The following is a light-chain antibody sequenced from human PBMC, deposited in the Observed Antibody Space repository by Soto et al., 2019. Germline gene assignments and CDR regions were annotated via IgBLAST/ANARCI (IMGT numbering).Light chain of an antibody. V-gene: IGLV1-44*01. Sequence: QSVLTQPPSASGTPGQRVTISCSGSSSNIGSNTVNWYQQLPGTAPKLLIYRNNQRPSGVPDRVSGSKSGTSASLAISGLQSEDEDDYYCAAWDDSLNGHVVFGGGTKLTVL. CDR3: AAWDDSLNGHVV. J-gene: IGLJ2*01. CDR1: SSNIGSNT. CDR2: RNN.